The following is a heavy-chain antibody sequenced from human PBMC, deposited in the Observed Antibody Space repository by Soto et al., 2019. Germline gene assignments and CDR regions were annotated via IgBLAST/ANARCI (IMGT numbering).Heavy chain of an antibody. CDR2: INSDGSST. D-gene: IGHD3-9*01. J-gene: IGHJ6*02. V-gene: IGHV3-74*01. Sequence: GGSLRLSCAASGFTFSSYWMHWVRQAPGKGLVWVSRINSDGSSTSYADSVKGRFTISRDNAKNKLYLQMNSLRAEDTAVYYCASSLDINDWLIGEMDVWGQGATVTVSS. CDR1: GFTFSSYW. CDR3: ASSLDINDWLIGEMDV.